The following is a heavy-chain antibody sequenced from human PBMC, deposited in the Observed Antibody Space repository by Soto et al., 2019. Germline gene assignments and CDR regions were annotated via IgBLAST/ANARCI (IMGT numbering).Heavy chain of an antibody. Sequence: EVQLVEAGGDLVQPGGSLSLSWAVPGFTFSSNYMTWVRQAPGKGLEWVSVMYAAGSTYYEDSVKGIFNISRDNSKNTVYLQMNSLRGEDTAVYYCARGSNSNNWKLFDYWGQGTLVTVSS. V-gene: IGHV3-66*01. CDR3: ARGSNSNNWKLFDY. J-gene: IGHJ4*02. D-gene: IGHD1-1*01. CDR1: GFTFSSNY. CDR2: MYAAGST.